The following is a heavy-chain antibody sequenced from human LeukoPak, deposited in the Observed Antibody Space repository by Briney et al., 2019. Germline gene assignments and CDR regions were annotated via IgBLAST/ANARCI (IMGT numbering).Heavy chain of an antibody. CDR3: AKDTASSWWYFDL. CDR1: GFTFSSYA. V-gene: IGHV3-23*01. Sequence: GGSLRLSCAASGFTFSSYAMSWVRQAPGKGLEWVSAITGSGGSTYYADSVKGRFTISRDNSKNTLYLQMNSLRAEDTAVYCCAKDTASSWWYFDLWGRGTLVTVSS. J-gene: IGHJ2*01. CDR2: ITGSGGST. D-gene: IGHD5-18*01.